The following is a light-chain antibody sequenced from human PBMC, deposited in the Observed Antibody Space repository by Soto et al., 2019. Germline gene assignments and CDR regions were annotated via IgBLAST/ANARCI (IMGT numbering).Light chain of an antibody. CDR1: SGSVSTNYY. Sequence: QTVVTQEPSFSVSPGGTVTLTCGLSSGSVSTNYYPSWYQQTPGQPPRTLIYNTNTRSSGVPDRFSGSILGNKAALTITGAQADDESDYYCVLYVGGGVVVFGGGTKVTVL. CDR3: VLYVGGGVVV. V-gene: IGLV8-61*01. J-gene: IGLJ2*01. CDR2: NTN.